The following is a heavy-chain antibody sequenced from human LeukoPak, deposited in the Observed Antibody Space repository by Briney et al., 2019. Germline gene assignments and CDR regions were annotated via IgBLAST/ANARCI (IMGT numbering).Heavy chain of an antibody. V-gene: IGHV3-23*01. CDR2: ISGSGGST. CDR1: GFTFSSYA. CDR3: ARDHGAGANAGFDS. Sequence: GGSLRLSCAASGFTFSSYAMSWVRQAPGKGLEWVSAISGSGGSTYYADSVKGRFTISRDNSKNTLSLQMNSLRAEDTAVYYCARDHGAGANAGFDSWGQGTLVTVSS. J-gene: IGHJ4*02. D-gene: IGHD3-10*01.